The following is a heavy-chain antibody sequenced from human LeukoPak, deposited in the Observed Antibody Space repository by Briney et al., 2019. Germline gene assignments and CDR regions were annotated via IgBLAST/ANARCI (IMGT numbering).Heavy chain of an antibody. V-gene: IGHV3-21*01. CDR3: ARAAVYSHEHEDWFDP. CDR1: GFTFSSYS. J-gene: IGHJ5*02. Sequence: GGSLRLSCAASGFTFSSYSMNWVRQAPGKGLEWVSSISSSSSYIYYADSVKGRFTISRDNAKNSLYLQMNSLRAEDTAVYYCARAAVYSHEHEDWFDPWGQGTLVTVSS. CDR2: ISSSSSYI. D-gene: IGHD5-18*01.